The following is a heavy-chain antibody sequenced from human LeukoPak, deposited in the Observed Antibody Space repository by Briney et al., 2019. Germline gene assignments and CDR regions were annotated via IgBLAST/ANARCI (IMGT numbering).Heavy chain of an antibody. J-gene: IGHJ4*02. CDR1: GGSVSNYY. V-gene: IGHV4-59*08. CDR2: VYYTGST. Sequence: PSETLSLTCSVSGGSVSNYYWSWIRQPPGKGLAWIGYVYYTGSTNYNPSLKSRVTMFEDKSKNQFSLRLYSVTVADTAVYYCARHFAYSSSSYFDYWGQGSLVTVSS. CDR3: ARHFAYSSSSYFDY. D-gene: IGHD6-6*01.